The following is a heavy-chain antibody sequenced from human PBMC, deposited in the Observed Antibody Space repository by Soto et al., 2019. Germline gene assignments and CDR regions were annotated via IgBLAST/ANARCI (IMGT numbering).Heavy chain of an antibody. CDR2: ISSNGVGT. CDR1: GFTLSGYA. J-gene: IGHJ6*03. CDR3: ARRARPDFYYTGV. D-gene: IGHD6-6*01. V-gene: IGHV3-64*01. Sequence: EVQLAESGGGLAQPGGSLRLSCAASGFTLSGYAMDWVRQAPGKGLEYVSGISSNGVGTYYANSVQGRFTISRDNSKNTVYLQMGSLRPEDMAVYYCARRARPDFYYTGVLGKGTTVTVSS.